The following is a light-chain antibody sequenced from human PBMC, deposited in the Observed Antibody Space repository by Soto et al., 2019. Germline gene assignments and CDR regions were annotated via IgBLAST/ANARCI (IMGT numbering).Light chain of an antibody. V-gene: IGLV2-8*01. CDR3: SSYAGSNHYV. CDR1: SSDVGGYNY. CDR2: EVS. J-gene: IGLJ1*01. Sequence: QSALTQPPSASGSPGQSVTISCTGTSSDVGGYNYVSWYQQHPGKAPKLMIYEVSKRPSGVPDRFSGSKSGNTASLTVSGRQAEYEADYYCSSYAGSNHYVFGTGTKLTVL.